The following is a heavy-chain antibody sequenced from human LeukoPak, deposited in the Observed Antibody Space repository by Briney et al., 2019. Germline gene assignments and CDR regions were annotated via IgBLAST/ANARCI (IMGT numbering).Heavy chain of an antibody. J-gene: IGHJ3*01. CDR3: AREGHTSGYCGTFDV. CDR2: KSYDGFSK. V-gene: IGHV3-30*04. D-gene: IGHD3-22*01. Sequence: GGSLRLSCVASGIAFSNSIMHWVRQAPGKGLEWVSAKSYDGFSKYYADSMKGRLTISRDDSKNTVYLQMKSLRPEDTAVYYCAREGHTSGYCGTFDVWGQGTTVAVS. CDR1: GIAFSNSI.